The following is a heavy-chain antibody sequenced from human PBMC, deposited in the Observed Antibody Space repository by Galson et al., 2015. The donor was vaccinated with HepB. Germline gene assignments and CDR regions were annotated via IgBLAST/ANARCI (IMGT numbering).Heavy chain of an antibody. Sequence: LSLTYAVYGGSFSGYYWSWIRQPPGKGLEWIGEINHSGSTNYNPSLKSRVTISVDTSKDQFSLKLSSVTAADTAVYYCARVGRYCSSTSCYTRYFDLWGRGTLVTVSS. CDR2: INHSGST. J-gene: IGHJ2*01. D-gene: IGHD2-2*01. CDR3: ARVGRYCSSTSCYTRYFDL. V-gene: IGHV4-34*01. CDR1: GGSFSGYY.